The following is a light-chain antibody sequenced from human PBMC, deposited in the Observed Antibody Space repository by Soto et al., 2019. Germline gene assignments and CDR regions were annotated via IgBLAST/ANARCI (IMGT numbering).Light chain of an antibody. Sequence: QSVLTQLASVSGSPGQSITISCTGTSSDVGGNKYVSWYQHYPGKAPKLMICDVSNRPSGVSNRFSGSKSGNTASLTVSGLQAEDEADYYCSSYAGSNNLRVFGTGTKVTVL. CDR3: SSYAGSNNLRV. V-gene: IGLV2-14*03. J-gene: IGLJ1*01. CDR1: SSDVGGNKY. CDR2: DVS.